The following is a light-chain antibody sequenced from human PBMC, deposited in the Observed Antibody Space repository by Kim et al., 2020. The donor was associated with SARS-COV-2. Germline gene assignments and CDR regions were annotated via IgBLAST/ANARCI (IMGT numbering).Light chain of an antibody. J-gene: IGKJ1*01. V-gene: IGKV3-11*01. Sequence: DIVLTQSPATLSLSPGERATLSCRASQSVNSNLAWYQQKPGQAPRLLIYDASNRATGIPARFSGSGSGTDFTLTISSLEPEDFAVYYCQQRDNWWAFGQGTKVDIK. CDR3: QQRDNWWA. CDR1: QSVNSN. CDR2: DAS.